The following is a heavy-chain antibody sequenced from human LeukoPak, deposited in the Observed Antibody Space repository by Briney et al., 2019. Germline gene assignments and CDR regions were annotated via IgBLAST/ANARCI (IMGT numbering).Heavy chain of an antibody. D-gene: IGHD2-2*01. CDR1: GFTFSNYA. Sequence: SGGSLRLSRAASGFTFSNYAMIWVRQAPGKGLEWVSAISGSGGSTYYADSVKGRFTISRDNSKNTLYLQMNSLRAEDTAVYYCAKDIVVVPAAIDYWGQGTLVTVSS. CDR3: AKDIVVVPAAIDY. CDR2: ISGSGGST. V-gene: IGHV3-23*01. J-gene: IGHJ4*02.